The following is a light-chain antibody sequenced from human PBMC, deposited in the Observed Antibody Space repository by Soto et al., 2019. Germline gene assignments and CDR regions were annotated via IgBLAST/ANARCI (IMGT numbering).Light chain of an antibody. J-gene: IGKJ2*01. CDR1: QSISTW. Sequence: DIPMTQSPSTLSASVGDRVTITCRASQSISTWLAWYQQKPGKAPNLLIYKASTLETGVPSRFSGSGSGTAFTLTISSLQPDDFATYYCQQYNSYPKNFGQGTKLEIK. V-gene: IGKV1-5*03. CDR2: KAS. CDR3: QQYNSYPKN.